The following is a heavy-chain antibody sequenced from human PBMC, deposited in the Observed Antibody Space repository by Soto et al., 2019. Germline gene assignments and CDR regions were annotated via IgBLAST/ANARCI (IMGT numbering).Heavy chain of an antibody. CDR1: GGTFSSYA. CDR2: IIPIFGTA. Sequence: QVQLVQSGAEVKKPGSSVKVSCKASGGTFSSYAISWVRQAPGQGLEWMGGIIPIFGTANYAQKFQGRVTITADESTSTAYMELSSLRSEDTAVYYCARTHGYIVVVPSQGFDPWGQGTLVTVSS. CDR3: ARTHGYIVVVPSQGFDP. D-gene: IGHD2-2*01. V-gene: IGHV1-69*01. J-gene: IGHJ5*02.